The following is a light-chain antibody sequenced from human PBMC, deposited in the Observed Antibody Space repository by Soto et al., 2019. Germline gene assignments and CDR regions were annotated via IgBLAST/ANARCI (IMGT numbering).Light chain of an antibody. Sequence: EIVMTQSPDTLSVSPGERATLSCRASQSVSSNLAWYQQKPGQAPRLLIYDVSTRATGIPARFSGSGSGTDFTLTISSLQSEDFAVYYCQQYDNWPPWTFGQGTKVEIK. J-gene: IGKJ1*01. CDR2: DVS. V-gene: IGKV3-15*01. CDR3: QQYDNWPPWT. CDR1: QSVSSN.